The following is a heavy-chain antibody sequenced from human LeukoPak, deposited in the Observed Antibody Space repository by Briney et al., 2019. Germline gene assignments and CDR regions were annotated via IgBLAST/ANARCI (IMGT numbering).Heavy chain of an antibody. CDR3: ARDSGYVAGRGGNWFDP. CDR1: GGSFSGYY. CDR2: INHSGST. Sequence: SETLSLTCAVYGGSFSGYYWSWIRQPPGKGLEWIGEINHSGSTNYNPSLKSRVTISVDTSKNQFSLKLSSVTAADTAVYYCARDSGYVAGRGGNWFDPWGQGTLVTVSS. J-gene: IGHJ5*02. D-gene: IGHD5-12*01. V-gene: IGHV4-34*01.